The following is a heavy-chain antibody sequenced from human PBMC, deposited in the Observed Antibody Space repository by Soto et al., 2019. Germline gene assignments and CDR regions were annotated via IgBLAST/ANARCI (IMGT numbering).Heavy chain of an antibody. Sequence: GGSLRLSCAASGFTFSSYGMHWVRQAPGKGLEWVAVISYDGSNKYYADSVKGRFTISRDNSKNTLYLQMNSLRAEDMAVYYCAKDPWQSNYYYYGMDAWGQGTLVTVSS. J-gene: IGHJ6*02. CDR3: AKDPWQSNYYYYGMDA. CDR2: ISYDGSNK. CDR1: GFTFSSYG. D-gene: IGHD6-6*01. V-gene: IGHV3-30*18.